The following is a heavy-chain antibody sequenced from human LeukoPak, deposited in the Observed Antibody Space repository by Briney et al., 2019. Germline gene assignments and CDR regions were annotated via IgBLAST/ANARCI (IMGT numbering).Heavy chain of an antibody. Sequence: SQTLSLTCTVSGGSISSGSYYWRWIRQPAGKGLEWIGRIYTSGSTNYNPSLKSRVTISVDTSKNQFSLKLSSVTAADTAVYYCARWRMRVGAIDYWGQGTLVTVSS. V-gene: IGHV4-61*02. J-gene: IGHJ4*02. CDR3: ARWRMRVGAIDY. CDR2: IYTSGST. CDR1: GGSISSGSYY. D-gene: IGHD1-26*01.